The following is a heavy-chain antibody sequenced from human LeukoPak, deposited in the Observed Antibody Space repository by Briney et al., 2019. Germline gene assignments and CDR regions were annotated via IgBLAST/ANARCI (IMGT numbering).Heavy chain of an antibody. D-gene: IGHD6-19*01. CDR3: AASGWSKPYYFDY. J-gene: IGHJ4*02. CDR1: GDTFTSYR. Sequence: ASVKVSCKASGDTFTSYRISWVRQAPGQGLEWMGWISAYNGNTNYAQKFQDRVTMTTDTSTNTAYMELRSLKSDDTAVYYCAASGWSKPYYFDYWGQGTLVTVSS. CDR2: ISAYNGNT. V-gene: IGHV1-18*01.